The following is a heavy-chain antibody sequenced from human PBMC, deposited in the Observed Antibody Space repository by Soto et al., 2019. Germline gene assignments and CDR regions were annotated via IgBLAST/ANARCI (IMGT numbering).Heavy chain of an antibody. V-gene: IGHV3-23*01. J-gene: IGHJ4*02. D-gene: IGHD5-12*01. Sequence: GGSLRLSCAASGFTFSSSAMTWVRQAPGKGLEWVSAISGSGGNTFYADSVKGRFTISRDNSKNTLYLQMNSLRAEDTAVYYCAKVGSTLVASSWDYWGQGTLVTVSS. CDR1: GFTFSSSA. CDR3: AKVGSTLVASSWDY. CDR2: ISGSGGNT.